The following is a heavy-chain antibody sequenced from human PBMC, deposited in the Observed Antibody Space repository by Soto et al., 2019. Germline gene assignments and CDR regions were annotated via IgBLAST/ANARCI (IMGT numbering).Heavy chain of an antibody. J-gene: IGHJ6*02. CDR1: GFTVSSNY. D-gene: IGHD1-26*01. V-gene: IGHV3-53*01. CDR2: IYSGGST. Sequence: EVQLVESGGGLIQPGGSLRLSCAASGFTVSSNYMSWVRQAPGKGLEWVSVIYSGGSTYYADSVKGRFTISRDNSKNTVHLQMNSRRAEGTAVYYCAIEWALPNYYGMDVWGQGTTVTVSS. CDR3: AIEWALPNYYGMDV.